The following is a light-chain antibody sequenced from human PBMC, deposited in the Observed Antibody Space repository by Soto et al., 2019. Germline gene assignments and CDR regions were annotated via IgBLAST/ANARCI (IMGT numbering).Light chain of an antibody. CDR2: AAS. CDR1: QSISNY. J-gene: IGKJ4*01. V-gene: IGKV1-39*01. Sequence: DVPMTQSPSSLSASVGDRVTITCRASQSISNYLNWYQQKPGKAPKVLIYAASSLQSGTPSRFSGSGSGTDFTLTISSLQPEDFATYYCQQSYTPLTFGGGTKVEIK. CDR3: QQSYTPLT.